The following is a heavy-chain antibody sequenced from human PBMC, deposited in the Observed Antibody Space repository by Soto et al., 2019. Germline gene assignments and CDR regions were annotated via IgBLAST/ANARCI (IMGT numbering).Heavy chain of an antibody. V-gene: IGHV3-30*18. J-gene: IGHJ3*02. CDR1: GFTFSSYG. CDR3: AKAGGFMPYAFDI. Sequence: QVQLVESGGGVVQPGRSLRLSCAASGFTFSSYGMHWVRQAPGKGLEWVAVISYDGSNKYYADSVKGRFTISRDNSKNTLSLKMKVMRPEDTAVYDCAKAGGFMPYAFDIWAKGQWSPSLQ. CDR2: ISYDGSNK. D-gene: IGHD2-8*01.